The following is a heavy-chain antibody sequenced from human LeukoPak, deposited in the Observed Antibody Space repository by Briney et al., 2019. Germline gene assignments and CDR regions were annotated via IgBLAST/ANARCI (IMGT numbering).Heavy chain of an antibody. Sequence: ASVKVSCKASGYTFNSYGITWVRQAPGQGLEWMGWISAYNGNTKYAQKLQGRVTMTTDTSTSSAYMEPRSLRSDDTAVYYCARDRYYGSGSYGHWFDSWGQGTLVTVSS. CDR3: ARDRYYGSGSYGHWFDS. V-gene: IGHV1-18*01. D-gene: IGHD3-10*01. J-gene: IGHJ5*01. CDR1: GYTFNSYG. CDR2: ISAYNGNT.